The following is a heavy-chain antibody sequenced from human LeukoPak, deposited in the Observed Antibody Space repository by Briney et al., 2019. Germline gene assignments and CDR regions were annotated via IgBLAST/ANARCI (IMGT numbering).Heavy chain of an antibody. CDR1: GFSLSTSGVG. CDR3: AHSRGGYGDWYFDL. V-gene: IGHV2-5*01. CDR2: IYWNDDK. D-gene: IGHD2-15*01. Sequence: SGPTLVHPTQTLTLTCPFSGFSLSTSGVGVGWIRQPPGKALECRELIYWNDDKRYSSSLKSRLTITNDTSKSQVVLTMTNMDPVDTATYYCAHSRGGYGDWYFDLWGRGTLVTVSS. J-gene: IGHJ2*01.